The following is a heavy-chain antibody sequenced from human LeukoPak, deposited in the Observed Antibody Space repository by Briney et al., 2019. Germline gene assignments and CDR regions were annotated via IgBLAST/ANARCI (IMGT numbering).Heavy chain of an antibody. D-gene: IGHD4-17*01. V-gene: IGHV4-59*01. CDR2: IYSSGSA. CDR1: GGSINYYY. Sequence: SETLSLTCTVSGGSINYYYWSWIRQPPGKGLEYIGYIYSSGSANYNPSLKSRVTMSVDTSKNQFSLKLSSVTAADTAVYYCAREPYGDYDYYFDYWGQGTLVTVSS. CDR3: AREPYGDYDYYFDY. J-gene: IGHJ4*02.